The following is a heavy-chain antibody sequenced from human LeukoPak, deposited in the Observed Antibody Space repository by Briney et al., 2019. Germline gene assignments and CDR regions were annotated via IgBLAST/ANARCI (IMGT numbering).Heavy chain of an antibody. J-gene: IGHJ4*02. D-gene: IGHD2-15*01. V-gene: IGHV3-30*04. CDR1: GFTFSSYA. Sequence: SGRSLRLSCAASGFTFSSYAMHWVRQAPGKGLEWVAVISYDGSNKYYADSVKGRFTISRDNSKNTLYLQMNSLRAEDTAVYYCAREIVVVVAELFDYWGQGTLVTVSS. CDR2: ISYDGSNK. CDR3: AREIVVVVAELFDY.